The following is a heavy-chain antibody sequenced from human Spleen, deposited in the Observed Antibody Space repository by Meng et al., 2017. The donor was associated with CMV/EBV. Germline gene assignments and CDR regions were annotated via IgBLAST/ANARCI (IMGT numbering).Heavy chain of an antibody. Sequence: SCKASGYTFNAYYMHWVRQAPGQGLEWMGWAVPKSGVTNYARRFQGRVTMTLDMSTSTAYMELSSLRSDDTAVYYCARGFSLSPFDPWGQGTLVTVSS. CDR3: ARGFSLSPFDP. D-gene: IGHD3-16*02. V-gene: IGHV1-2*02. CDR2: AVPKSGVT. J-gene: IGHJ5*02. CDR1: GYTFNAYY.